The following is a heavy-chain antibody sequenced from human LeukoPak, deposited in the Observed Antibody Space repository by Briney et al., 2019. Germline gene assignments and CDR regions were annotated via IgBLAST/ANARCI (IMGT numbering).Heavy chain of an antibody. Sequence: ASVKVSCKASGYTFTGYYMHWVRQAPGQRLEWMGRINPNSGGTNYAQKFQGRVTMTRDTSISTAYMELSRLRSDDTAVYYCARGHMVRGVITIFDYWGQGTLVTVSS. D-gene: IGHD3-10*01. CDR2: INPNSGGT. V-gene: IGHV1-2*06. CDR1: GYTFTGYY. CDR3: ARGHMVRGVITIFDY. J-gene: IGHJ4*02.